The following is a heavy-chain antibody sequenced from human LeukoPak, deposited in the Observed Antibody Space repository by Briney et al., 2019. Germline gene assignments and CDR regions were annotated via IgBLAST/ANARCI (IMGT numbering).Heavy chain of an antibody. CDR1: GFIFINYA. Sequence: GGSLRLSCAASGFIFINYAMTGVRQAPGKGLEWVSILGGLSESVYYPDSVKGRFTVSRDNSKDTLYLEINSLRGEDTATYYCASFGDWFLVRYFDLWGRGTLVTVSS. CDR3: ASFGDWFLVRYFDL. CDR2: LGGLSESV. D-gene: IGHD3/OR15-3a*01. J-gene: IGHJ2*01. V-gene: IGHV3-23*01.